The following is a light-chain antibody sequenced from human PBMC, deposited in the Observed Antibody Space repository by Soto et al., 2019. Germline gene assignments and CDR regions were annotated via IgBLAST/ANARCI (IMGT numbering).Light chain of an antibody. CDR2: VNSDGSH. Sequence: QSVLTQSPSASASLGASVKLTCTLSSGHSSYAIAWHQQQPEKGPRYLMQVNSDGSHSKGDGIPDRFSGSSSGAERYLIIASLQSEDEADYYCQTWGTGIHVFGTGTKLTVL. V-gene: IGLV4-69*01. CDR1: SGHSSYA. CDR3: QTWGTGIHV. J-gene: IGLJ1*01.